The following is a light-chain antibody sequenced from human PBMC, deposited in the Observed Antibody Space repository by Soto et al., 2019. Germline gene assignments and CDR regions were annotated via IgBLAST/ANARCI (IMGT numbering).Light chain of an antibody. J-gene: IGKJ5*01. CDR3: QQSYSTPIT. CDR1: QTPRTF. Sequence: PSSLSASVGDIVTIPCRASQTPRTFLNWYQQKAGQAPKLLIYAASSLQSGVPSRFSASGSGTHFTLAITSLQPEDFATYYCQQSYSTPITFGQGTRLEIK. CDR2: AAS. V-gene: IGKV1-39*01.